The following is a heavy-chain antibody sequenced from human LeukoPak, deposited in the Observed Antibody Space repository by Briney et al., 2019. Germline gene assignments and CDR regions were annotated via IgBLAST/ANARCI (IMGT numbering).Heavy chain of an antibody. CDR2: ISSSSSTI. V-gene: IGHV3-48*02. CDR1: GFTCSSYS. CDR3: ARDGRIWYSFDY. J-gene: IGHJ4*02. D-gene: IGHD1-1*01. Sequence: HSGGSLRLSCAASGFTCSSYSMDWVRQAPRKGLEWVSYISSSSSTIYYADSVKGRFTISRDNAKNSLYLQMNSLRDEDTAVYYRARDGRIWYSFDYWGQGTLVTVSS.